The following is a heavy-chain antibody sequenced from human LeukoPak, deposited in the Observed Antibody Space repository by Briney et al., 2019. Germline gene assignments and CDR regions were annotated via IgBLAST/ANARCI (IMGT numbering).Heavy chain of an antibody. CDR1: GFTISSYA. CDR2: ISYGGSNK. V-gene: IGHV3-30*04. D-gene: IGHD3-9*01. CDR3: ARLAEGFDWLSYFDY. J-gene: IGHJ4*02. Sequence: GGSLRLSCAASGFTISSYAMHWVRQAPGKGLEWVAVISYGGSNKYYADSVKGRFTISRDNSKNTLYLQMNSLRAEDTAVYYCARLAEGFDWLSYFDYWGQGTLVTVSS.